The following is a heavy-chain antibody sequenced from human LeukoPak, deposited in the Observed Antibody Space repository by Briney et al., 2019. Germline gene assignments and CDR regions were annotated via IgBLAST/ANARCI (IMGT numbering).Heavy chain of an antibody. Sequence: GGTLRLSCAASGFTFSSYSMNWVRQAPGKGLEWVSSISSSSSYIYYADSVKGRFTISRDNAKNSLYLQMNSLRAEDTAVYYCARGNSGYDYAYYFDYWGQGTLVTVSS. CDR1: GFTFSSYS. J-gene: IGHJ4*02. CDR2: ISSSSSYI. V-gene: IGHV3-21*01. D-gene: IGHD5-12*01. CDR3: ARGNSGYDYAYYFDY.